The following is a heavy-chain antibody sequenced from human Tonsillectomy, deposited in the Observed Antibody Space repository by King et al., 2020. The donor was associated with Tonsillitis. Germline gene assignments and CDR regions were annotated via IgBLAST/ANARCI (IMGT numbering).Heavy chain of an antibody. Sequence: VQLVESGGGVVQPGRSLRLSYAASGFTFSNYAMHWVRQAPGKGLEWVAVISDDGSNKYYADSVKGRFTISRDNSKNTLYLKMNSLRAEDTAVYYCARSLYYYGSGSYLFDFWGQGTLVTVSS. CDR2: ISDDGSNK. CDR1: GFTFSNYA. CDR3: ARSLYYYGSGSYLFDF. D-gene: IGHD3-10*01. V-gene: IGHV3-30-3*01. J-gene: IGHJ4*02.